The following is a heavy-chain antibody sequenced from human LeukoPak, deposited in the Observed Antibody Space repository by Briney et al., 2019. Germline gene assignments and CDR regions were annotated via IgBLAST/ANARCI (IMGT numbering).Heavy chain of an antibody. CDR1: GYTFTGYY. CDR3: AREFGGATLSDAFDV. V-gene: IGHV1-2*02. CDR2: INPNSGGT. D-gene: IGHD1-26*01. J-gene: IGHJ3*01. Sequence: ASVKVSCKASGYTFTGYYMHWVRQAPGQGLEWMGWINPNSGGTNYAQKFQGRVTVTRDTSISTAYMELSRLRSDDTAVYYCAREFGGATLSDAFDVWGQGTMVTVSS.